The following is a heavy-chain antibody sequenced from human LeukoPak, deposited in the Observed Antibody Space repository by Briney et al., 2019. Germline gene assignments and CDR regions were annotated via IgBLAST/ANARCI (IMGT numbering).Heavy chain of an antibody. CDR1: GYTFTSYD. CDR3: ASARGVVVGARYFDY. CDR2: MGPNSGNT. D-gene: IGHD2-15*01. J-gene: IGHJ4*02. Sequence: GASVKVSCKASGYTFTSYDINWVRQATGQGLEWMGWMGPNSGNTGYAQKFQGRVTMTRNTSISTAYMELSSLRSEDTAVYYCASARGVVVGARYFDYWGQGTLVTVSS. V-gene: IGHV1-8*01.